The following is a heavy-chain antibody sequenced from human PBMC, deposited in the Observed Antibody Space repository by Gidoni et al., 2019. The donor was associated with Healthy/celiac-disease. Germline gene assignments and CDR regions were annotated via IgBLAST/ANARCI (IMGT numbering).Heavy chain of an antibody. Sequence: EVQLVESGGGLVQPGGSLRLSCAASGFTFSSYAMSWVRQAPGKGLEWVSAMSGSGGSTYYADSVKGRFTISRDNSKNTLDLQMNSLRAEDTAVYYCAKGMEIYSSGWDYWGQGTLVTVSS. J-gene: IGHJ4*02. CDR2: MSGSGGST. CDR1: GFTFSSYA. CDR3: AKGMEIYSSGWDY. V-gene: IGHV3-23*04. D-gene: IGHD6-19*01.